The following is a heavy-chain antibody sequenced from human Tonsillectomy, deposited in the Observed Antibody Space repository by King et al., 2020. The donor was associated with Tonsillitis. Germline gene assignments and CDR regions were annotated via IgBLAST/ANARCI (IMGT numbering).Heavy chain of an antibody. V-gene: IGHV4-31*03. J-gene: IGHJ5*02. CDR2: PYHCNT. CDR1: GVSISGGAYY. Sequence: QLQESGPGLVKPSQTLSLTCTVSGVSISGGAYYWICIRQHPGKGRECIGYPYHCNTSYNPSLKSRLTISVDTSKHQFSLRLRSLTAADTAVYYCGRYEGGVFDPWGQGTLVTVSS. CDR3: GRYEGGVFDP. D-gene: IGHD2-15*01.